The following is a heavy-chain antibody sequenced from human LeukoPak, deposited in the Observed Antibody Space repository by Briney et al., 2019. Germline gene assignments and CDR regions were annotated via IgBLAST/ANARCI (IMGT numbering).Heavy chain of an antibody. J-gene: IGHJ6*03. D-gene: IGHD2-15*01. CDR3: ARDLGYCSGGSCSYYYYYMDV. CDR2: IKQDGSEK. Sequence: GGSLRLSCAASGFTFSSYGMSWVRQAPGKGLEWVANIKQDGSEKYYVDSVKGRFTISRDNAKNSLYLQMNSLRAEDTAVYYCARDLGYCSGGSCSYYYYYMDVWGKGTTVTISS. V-gene: IGHV3-7*01. CDR1: GFTFSSYG.